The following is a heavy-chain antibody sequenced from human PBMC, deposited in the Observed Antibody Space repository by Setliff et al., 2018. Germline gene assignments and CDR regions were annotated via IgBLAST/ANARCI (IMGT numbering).Heavy chain of an antibody. CDR2: IFYSDTA. D-gene: IGHD3-10*01. CDR1: GGSIGPHY. CDR3: ARDRSTVIRGVTSFFYYYMDV. V-gene: IGHV4-59*11. Sequence: SETLSLTCTVSGGSIGPHYWSWIRQAPGKGLEWIGHIFYSDTAKYNPSLESRAAISVDSSKNQFSLKLRSVTAADTAVYYCARDRSTVIRGVTSFFYYYMDVW. J-gene: IGHJ6*03.